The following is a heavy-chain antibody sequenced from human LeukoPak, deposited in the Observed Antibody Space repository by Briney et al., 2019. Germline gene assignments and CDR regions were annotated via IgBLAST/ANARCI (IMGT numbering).Heavy chain of an antibody. CDR1: GFTFSSNG. D-gene: IGHD3-3*01. J-gene: IGHJ4*02. Sequence: GGSLRLSCAASGFTFSSNGMHWVRQAPGKGLEWVAVIWYDGSDKYYADSVKGRFTITRDNSKNTLYLQMNSLRVEDTAVYYCARDEGRVLEWFFDYWGQGTLVTVSS. V-gene: IGHV3-33*01. CDR2: IWYDGSDK. CDR3: ARDEGRVLEWFFDY.